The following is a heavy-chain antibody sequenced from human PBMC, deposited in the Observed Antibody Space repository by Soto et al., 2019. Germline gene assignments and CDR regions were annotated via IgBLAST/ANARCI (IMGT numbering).Heavy chain of an antibody. CDR2: IYHTGTT. J-gene: IGHJ4*02. Sequence: QVQLQESGPGLVKPSGTLSLTCAVSGGSISNNNWWIWVRQPPGKGLEWIGEIYHTGTTGYNPSFKSRATISVDKSENQFSLKLTSVTAADTAVYYCAGRRDGSGSLDYWGQGTLLTVSS. D-gene: IGHD3-10*01. CDR3: AGRRDGSGSLDY. CDR1: GGSISNNNW. V-gene: IGHV4-4*02.